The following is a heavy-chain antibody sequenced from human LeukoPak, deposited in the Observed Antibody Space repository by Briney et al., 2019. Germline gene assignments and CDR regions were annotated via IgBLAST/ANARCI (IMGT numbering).Heavy chain of an antibody. CDR1: GGSFSGYY. V-gene: IGHV4-34*01. J-gene: IGHJ6*03. D-gene: IGHD6-13*01. CDR3: ARHPHKAAADFYYYYYYMDV. CDR2: IYHSGST. Sequence: SETLSLTCAVYGGSFSGYYWSWIRQPPGKGLEWIGEIYHSGSTNYNPSLKSRVTISVDTSKNQFSLKLSSVTAADTAVYYCARHPHKAAADFYYYYYYMDVWGKGTTVTISS.